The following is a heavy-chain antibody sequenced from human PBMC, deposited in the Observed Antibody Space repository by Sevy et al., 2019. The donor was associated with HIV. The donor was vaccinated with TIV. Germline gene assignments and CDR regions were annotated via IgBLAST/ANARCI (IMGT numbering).Heavy chain of an antibody. Sequence: ASVKVSYQASGYTFNRHGITWVRQAPGQGLEWMGWISCYDGETKYAQKFRGTVAMTTDTSTSTAYMELRSLTSDDTALYYCARDPTNSVGQKPHFDYWGQGTLVTVSS. CDR3: ARDPTNSVGQKPHFDY. CDR2: ISCYDGET. CDR1: GYTFNRHG. V-gene: IGHV1-18*01. J-gene: IGHJ4*02. D-gene: IGHD2-8*01.